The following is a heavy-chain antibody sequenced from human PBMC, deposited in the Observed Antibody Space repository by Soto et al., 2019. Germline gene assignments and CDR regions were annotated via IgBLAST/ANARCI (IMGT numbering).Heavy chain of an antibody. D-gene: IGHD4-4*01. CDR3: ARGAWEYSNYGRYYYGMDV. CDR1: GFTFSSYS. CDR2: ISSSSSYI. V-gene: IGHV3-21*01. Sequence: PGGSLRLSCAASGFTFSSYSMNWVRQAPGKGLEWVSSISSSSSYIYYADSVKGRFTISRDNAKNSLYLQMNSLRAEDTAVYYCARGAWEYSNYGRYYYGMDVWGQGTTVTVSS. J-gene: IGHJ6*02.